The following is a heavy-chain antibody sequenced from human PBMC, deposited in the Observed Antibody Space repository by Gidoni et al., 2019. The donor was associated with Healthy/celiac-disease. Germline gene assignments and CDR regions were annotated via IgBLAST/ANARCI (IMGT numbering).Heavy chain of an antibody. Sequence: EVQLVGSGGGLVQPGGSLRLSCAASGLTFSSYWMSWVRQAPGKGLEWVANIKQDGSEKYYVDSVKGRFTISRDNAKNSLYLQMNSLRAEDTAVYYCARVREGGATTPFFDYWGQGTLVTVSS. D-gene: IGHD1-26*01. J-gene: IGHJ4*02. V-gene: IGHV3-7*01. CDR2: IKQDGSEK. CDR1: GLTFSSYW. CDR3: ARVREGGATTPFFDY.